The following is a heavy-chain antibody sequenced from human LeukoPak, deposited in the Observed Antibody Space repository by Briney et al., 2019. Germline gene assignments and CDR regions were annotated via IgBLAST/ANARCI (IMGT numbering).Heavy chain of an antibody. Sequence: PGGSLRLSCAASGFTVSSNYMSWVRQAPGKGLEWVSYIRSGGSTIYYADSVKGRFTISRDNAKNSLYLQMNSLRAEDTAVYYCARDFGRWFLDYWGQGTLVTVSS. CDR3: ARDFGRWFLDY. J-gene: IGHJ4*02. V-gene: IGHV3-11*04. D-gene: IGHD4-23*01. CDR1: GFTVSSNY. CDR2: IRSGGSTI.